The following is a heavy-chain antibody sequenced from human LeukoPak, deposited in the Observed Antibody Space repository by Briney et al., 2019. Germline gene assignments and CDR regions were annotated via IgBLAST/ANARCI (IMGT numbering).Heavy chain of an antibody. CDR2: INWSGGST. CDR1: GFTFDDYG. Sequence: GGSLRLSCAASGFTFDDYGLTWVRQPPGKGLEWVSSINWSGGSTAYTDSVKGRFTISRDTAKNSLYLQMTSLRPEDTALYYCAKHLRATNTYIFFGLDVWGQGTTVTVSS. J-gene: IGHJ6*02. D-gene: IGHD1-26*01. CDR3: AKHLRATNTYIFFGLDV. V-gene: IGHV3-20*04.